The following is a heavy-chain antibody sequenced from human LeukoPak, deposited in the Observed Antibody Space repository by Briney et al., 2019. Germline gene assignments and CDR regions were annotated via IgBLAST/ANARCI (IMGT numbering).Heavy chain of an antibody. CDR3: GRDIRRQQVVDFDL. J-gene: IGHJ4*02. CDR1: GFTFSSYE. CDR2: ISSSGSTI. V-gene: IGHV3-48*03. D-gene: IGHD6-13*01. Sequence: GGSLRLSCAASGFTFSSYEMNWVRQAPGKGLEWVSYISSSGSTIYYADSVKGRFTISRDNAKNSLYLQMNSLRAEDTAVYHCGRDIRRQQVVDFDLWGQGTLVTVSS.